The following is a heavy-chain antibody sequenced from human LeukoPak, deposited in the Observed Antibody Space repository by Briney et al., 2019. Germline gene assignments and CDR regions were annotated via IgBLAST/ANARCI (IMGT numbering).Heavy chain of an antibody. CDR2: ISYDGSNK. J-gene: IGHJ5*02. Sequence: GGSLRLSCAASGFTFSSYGMHWVRQAPGKGLEWVAVISYDGSNKYYADSVKGRFTISRDNSKNTLYLHVNSLRAEDTAVYYCAKDLGQWVVTSWFDPWGQGTLVTASS. CDR1: GFTFSSYG. D-gene: IGHD3-22*01. V-gene: IGHV3-30*18. CDR3: AKDLGQWVVTSWFDP.